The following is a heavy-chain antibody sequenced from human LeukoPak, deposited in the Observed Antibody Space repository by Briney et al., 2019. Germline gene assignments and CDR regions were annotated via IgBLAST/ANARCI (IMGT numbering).Heavy chain of an antibody. CDR2: IAGGDDR. CDR3: ARLVVGYCSGGSCYAFDS. CDR1: GFIFSPYA. V-gene: IGHV3-23*01. J-gene: IGHJ4*02. D-gene: IGHD2-15*01. Sequence: GGSLRLSCAASGFIFSPYAMSWVRQAPGKGLEWVAGIAGGDDRFYADSVKGRFSISRDNSKNTVDLQMSSLRAEDTAVYYCARLVVGYCSGGSCYAFDSWGQGTLVTVSS.